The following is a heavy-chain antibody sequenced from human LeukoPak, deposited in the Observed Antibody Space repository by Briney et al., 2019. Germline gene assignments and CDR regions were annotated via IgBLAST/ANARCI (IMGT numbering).Heavy chain of an antibody. CDR2: ISSSGGTI. V-gene: IGHV3-11*01. CDR3: ARAAYYYDSSGSIIFDY. Sequence: PGGSLRLSCAASGFTFSDYYMSWIRQAPGKGLEWVSYISSSGGTIYYADSVKGRFTISRDNAKNSLYLQMNSLRAEDTAVYYCARAAYYYDSSGSIIFDYWGQGTLVTVSS. J-gene: IGHJ4*02. CDR1: GFTFSDYY. D-gene: IGHD3-22*01.